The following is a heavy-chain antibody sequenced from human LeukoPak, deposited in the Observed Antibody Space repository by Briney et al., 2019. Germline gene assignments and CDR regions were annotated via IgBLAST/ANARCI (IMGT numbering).Heavy chain of an antibody. D-gene: IGHD3-10*01. CDR2: IYYSGST. Sequence: SETLSLTCTVSGGSISSYYWSWIRQPPGKGLEWIGYIYYSGSTNYNPSLKSRVTISVDTSKNQFSLKLSSVTAADTAVYYCARTSRLLLWFGELSQGAFDIWGQGTMVTVSS. CDR1: GGSISSYY. J-gene: IGHJ3*02. V-gene: IGHV4-59*12. CDR3: ARTSRLLLWFGELSQGAFDI.